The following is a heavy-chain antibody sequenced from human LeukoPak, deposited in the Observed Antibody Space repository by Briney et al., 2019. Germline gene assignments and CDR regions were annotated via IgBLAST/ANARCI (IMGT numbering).Heavy chain of an antibody. J-gene: IGHJ4*02. CDR1: GGSISRSSYY. CDR2: IYYSGST. CDR3: ARDPYYRFQVGHFDY. Sequence: KASETLSLTCSVSGGSISRSSYYWGWIRQPPGKGLEWIGSIYYSGSTYYNPSLKSRVTISLDTSKNQFSLKLSSVTAADTAFYYCARDPYYRFQVGHFDYWGQGTLVTVSS. V-gene: IGHV4-39*07. D-gene: IGHD3-10*01.